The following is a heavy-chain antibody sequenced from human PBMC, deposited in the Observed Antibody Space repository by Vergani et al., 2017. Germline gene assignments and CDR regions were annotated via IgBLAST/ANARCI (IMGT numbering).Heavy chain of an antibody. CDR1: GGTSNSYT. CDR3: SREERAGESSSDWGFDEY. D-gene: IGHD2-2*01. J-gene: IGHJ4*02. V-gene: IGHV1-69*08. Sequence: QVQLVQSGAEVKKPGSSVKISCKASGGTSNSYTMNWVRQARGQGLEWMGRITPILGTANYAQKFQDRVTITADKSTNTFYMDLTSLRSEDTAVYYCSREERAGESSSDWGFDEYWGQGTLVTVAS. CDR2: ITPILGTA.